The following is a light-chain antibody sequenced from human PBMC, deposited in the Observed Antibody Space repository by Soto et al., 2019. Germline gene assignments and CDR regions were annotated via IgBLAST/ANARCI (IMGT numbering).Light chain of an antibody. CDR2: DVS. CDR3: GSYTTSSNYV. V-gene: IGLV2-14*01. Sequence: SVLTQPASVSGSPGQSINISCTGTSSDIDAYNYVSWYQQHPGKAPKLMIYDVSNRPSGISNRFSGSKSGNTASLTISGLQAEDEADYYCGSYTTSSNYVFGTGTKVTVL. CDR1: SSDIDAYNY. J-gene: IGLJ1*01.